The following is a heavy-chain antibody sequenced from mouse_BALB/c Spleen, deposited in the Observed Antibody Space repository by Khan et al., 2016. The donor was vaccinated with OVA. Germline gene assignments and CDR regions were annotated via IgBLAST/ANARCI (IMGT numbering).Heavy chain of an antibody. Sequence: VQLKESGPDLVKPGASVKISCKASGYSFTVYYMTWVKQSHGKSPGWIGRVNPNNGDTNYNQNFKGKAILTVDKSSNTAYMELRSLTSEDSAVFYCARGYEFFPYWGQGTLVTVSA. CDR2: VNPNNGDT. CDR3: ARGYEFFPY. CDR1: GYSFTVYY. D-gene: IGHD2-12*01. J-gene: IGHJ3*01. V-gene: IGHV1-26*01.